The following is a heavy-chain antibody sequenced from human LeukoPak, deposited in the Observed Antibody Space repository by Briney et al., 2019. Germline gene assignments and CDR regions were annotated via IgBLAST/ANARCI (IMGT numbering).Heavy chain of an antibody. Sequence: SETLSLTCAVYGGSFSGYHWSWIRQPPGKGLEWIGEINHSGSTNYNPSLKSRVTISVDTSKNQFSLKLSSVTAADTAVYYCARVTTFGGVIVPWGQGTLVTVSS. J-gene: IGHJ5*02. V-gene: IGHV4-34*01. D-gene: IGHD3-16*02. CDR2: INHSGST. CDR1: GGSFSGYH. CDR3: ARVTTFGGVIVP.